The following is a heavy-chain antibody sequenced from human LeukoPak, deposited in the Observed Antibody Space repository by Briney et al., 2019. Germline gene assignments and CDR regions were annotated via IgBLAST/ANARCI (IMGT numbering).Heavy chain of an antibody. J-gene: IGHJ5*02. V-gene: IGHV3-48*04. CDR3: ARGDSSSWYPIYNWFDP. D-gene: IGHD6-13*01. CDR2: ISSSSSTI. CDR1: GFTFSSYS. Sequence: PGGSLRLSCAASGFTFSSYSMNWVRQAPGKGLEWVSYISSSSSTIYYADSVKGRFTISRDNAKNSLYLQMNSLRAEDTAVYYCARGDSSSWYPIYNWFDPWGQGTLVTVSS.